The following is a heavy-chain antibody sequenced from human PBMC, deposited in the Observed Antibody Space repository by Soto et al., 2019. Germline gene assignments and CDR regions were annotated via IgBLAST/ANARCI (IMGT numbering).Heavy chain of an antibody. D-gene: IGHD2-21*02. CDR1: GFPISSTYS. J-gene: IGHJ4*02. Sequence: NPSETLSLTCLVSGFPISSTYSWGGIRQPPGKGLEWSGSISHSGTTSYSPSLTSRVSISVDTSKNQVSLKMNSVTAADTAVYYCTRLNWNCGRDCYIDSWGPGILVTVSS. V-gene: IGHV4-38-2*01. CDR2: ISHSGTT. CDR3: TRLNWNCGRDCYIDS.